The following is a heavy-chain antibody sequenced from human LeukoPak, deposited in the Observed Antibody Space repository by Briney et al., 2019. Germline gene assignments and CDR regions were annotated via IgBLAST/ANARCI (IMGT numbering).Heavy chain of an antibody. CDR1: GGSLSSSSYY. CDR2: IYFTGST. Sequence: SETLSLTCTVSGGSLSSSSYYWGWIRQSPGKGLEWIGSIYFTGSTYYNPSLKSRLTISIDASKNQFSLKLSSVTAADTAVYYCARGRRDGSGSFNWFDPWGQGTLVTVSS. V-gene: IGHV4-39*07. D-gene: IGHD3-10*01. CDR3: ARGRRDGSGSFNWFDP. J-gene: IGHJ5*02.